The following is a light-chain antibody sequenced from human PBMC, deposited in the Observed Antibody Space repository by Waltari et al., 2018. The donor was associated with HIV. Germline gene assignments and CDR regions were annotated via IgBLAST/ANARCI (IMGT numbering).Light chain of an antibody. CDR3: QQYDNWPLT. V-gene: IGKV3-15*01. CDR1: QSIGSK. CDR2: DAS. J-gene: IGKJ4*01. Sequence: EIEMTQSPTSLSVSAGERATLSCRASQSIGSKLAWYQQKLGQAPRLLFYDASTRATGIPARFSGSGSGTEFTLTINSLQSEDFGVYFCQQYDNWPLTFGGGTKVQI.